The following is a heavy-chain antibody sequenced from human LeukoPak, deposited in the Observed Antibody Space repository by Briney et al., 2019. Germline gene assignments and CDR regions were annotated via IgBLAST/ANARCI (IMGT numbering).Heavy chain of an antibody. CDR1: GFTFSSYA. D-gene: IGHD1-26*01. CDR3: AKDLGGSYYYAY. J-gene: IGHJ4*02. CDR2: ISGSGGST. Sequence: GGSLRLSCAASGFTFSSYAMSWVRQAPGKGLEWVSAISGSGGSTYYADSVKGRSTISRDNSKNTLYLQMNSLRAEDTAVYYCAKDLGGSYYYAYWGQGTLVTVSS. V-gene: IGHV3-23*01.